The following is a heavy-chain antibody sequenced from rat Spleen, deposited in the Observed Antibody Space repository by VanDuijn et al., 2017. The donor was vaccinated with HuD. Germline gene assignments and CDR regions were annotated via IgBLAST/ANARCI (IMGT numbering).Heavy chain of an antibody. D-gene: IGHD1-9*01. V-gene: IGHV5-25*01. J-gene: IGHJ2*01. Sequence: EVELVESGGGLVQPGRSMKLSCAASGFTFSNYGMAWVRQAPTKGLEWVASISTSGGSTYYRDSVKGRFTISRDNAKSTLYLQMDSLRSEDTATYYCTTGDGYRGYFDYWGQGVMVTVSS. CDR1: GFTFSNYG. CDR2: ISTSGGST. CDR3: TTGDGYRGYFDY.